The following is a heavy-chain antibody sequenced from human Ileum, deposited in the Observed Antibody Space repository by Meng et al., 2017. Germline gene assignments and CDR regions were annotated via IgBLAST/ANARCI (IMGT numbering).Heavy chain of an antibody. V-gene: IGHV5-51*01. Sequence: KVSFKASGYIFSIHWIAWVRQMPGKGLEWMAMIYPDDSNTRYSPSFPGHVTITADKSINTTYLQLSGLRASDTAVYYCARHTSGSYRGAAGYWGQGTPVTVSS. D-gene: IGHD3-10*01. CDR1: GYIFSIHW. J-gene: IGHJ4*02. CDR3: ARHTSGSYRGAAGY. CDR2: IYPDDSNT.